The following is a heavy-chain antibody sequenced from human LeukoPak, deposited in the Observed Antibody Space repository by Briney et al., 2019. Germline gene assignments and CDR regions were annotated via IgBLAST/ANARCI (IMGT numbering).Heavy chain of an antibody. J-gene: IGHJ5*02. V-gene: IGHV5-51*01. Sequence: GESLKISCKGSGYSFTSYWIGWVRQMPGKGLEWMGIIYPGDSDTRYSPSFHGQVTISVDKSIRTAYLQWSSLKASDTAMYYCARQSRGMDDYRNYLNWFDPWGQGTLVTVSS. CDR1: GYSFTSYW. D-gene: IGHD4-11*01. CDR2: IYPGDSDT. CDR3: ARQSRGMDDYRNYLNWFDP.